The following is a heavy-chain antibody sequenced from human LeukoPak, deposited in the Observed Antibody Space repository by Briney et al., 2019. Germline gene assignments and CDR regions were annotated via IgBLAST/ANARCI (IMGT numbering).Heavy chain of an antibody. Sequence: ASVKVPCKASGYTFTSYYMHWVRQAPGQGLEWMGIINPSGGSTSYAQKFQGRVTMTRDTSTSTVYMELSSLRSEDTAVYYCAILVATTHYYYYGMDVWGQGTTVTVSS. J-gene: IGHJ6*02. CDR3: AILVATTHYYYYGMDV. V-gene: IGHV1-46*01. CDR1: GYTFTSYY. D-gene: IGHD5-12*01. CDR2: INPSGGST.